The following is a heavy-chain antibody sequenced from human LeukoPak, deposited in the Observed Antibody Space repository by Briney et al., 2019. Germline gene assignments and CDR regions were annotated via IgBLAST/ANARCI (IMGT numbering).Heavy chain of an antibody. Sequence: GGSLRLSCAASGFTFSSYSMNWVRQAPGKGLEWVSFISGRSNYIYYADSVRGRFTISRDNSKNTLYLQMNSLRAEDTAVYYCAKDQRVGYWGQGTLVTVSS. J-gene: IGHJ4*02. V-gene: IGHV3-21*01. CDR2: ISGRSNYI. CDR3: AKDQRVGY. CDR1: GFTFSSYS.